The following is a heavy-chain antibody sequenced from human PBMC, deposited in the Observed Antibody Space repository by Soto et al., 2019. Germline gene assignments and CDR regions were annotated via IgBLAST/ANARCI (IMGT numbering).Heavy chain of an antibody. Sequence: SETLSLTCAVYGGSFSGYYWSWIRQPPGKGLEWIGEINHSGSTNYNPSLESRVTISVDTSKNQFSLKLSSVTAADTAVYYCARKRRAAAGTRPYYYYYGMDVWGQGTTVTVSS. CDR3: ARKRRAAAGTRPYYYYYGMDV. CDR2: INHSGST. J-gene: IGHJ6*02. D-gene: IGHD6-13*01. V-gene: IGHV4-34*01. CDR1: GGSFSGYY.